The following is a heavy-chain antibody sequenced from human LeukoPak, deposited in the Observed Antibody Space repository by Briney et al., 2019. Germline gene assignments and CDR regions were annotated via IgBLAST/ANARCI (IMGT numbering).Heavy chain of an antibody. CDR1: GFTFSDHY. D-gene: IGHD1/OR15-1a*01. CDR3: ARDILNISGSV. J-gene: IGHJ4*02. CDR2: ITNKANRYTT. V-gene: IGHV3-72*01. Sequence: SGGSLILSCAASGFTFSDHYMDWVRQTPGKGLEWVGRITNKANRYTTEYAASVKGRFTISRDDSENSLYLQMNSLKAEDTAVYYCARDILNISGSVWGQGTLVTVSS.